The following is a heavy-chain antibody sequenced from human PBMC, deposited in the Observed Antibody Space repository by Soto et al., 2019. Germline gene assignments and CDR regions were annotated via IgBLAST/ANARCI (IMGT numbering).Heavy chain of an antibody. CDR2: ISSSSSYI. Sequence: GGSLRLSCAASGFTFSGYSMSWVRQAPGKGLEWVSSISSSSSYIYYADSVKGRFTISRDNAKNSLYLQMNSLRAEDTALYYCARDPNYYHSPSGPRGAFDIWGQGTMVTVSS. J-gene: IGHJ3*02. CDR3: ARDPNYYHSPSGPRGAFDI. D-gene: IGHD3-22*01. V-gene: IGHV3-21*01. CDR1: GFTFSGYS.